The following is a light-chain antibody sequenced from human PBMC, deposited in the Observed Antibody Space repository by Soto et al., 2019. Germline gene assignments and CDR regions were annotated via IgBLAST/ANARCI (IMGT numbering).Light chain of an antibody. V-gene: IGKV3D-7*01. CDR2: GAS. CDR3: QQDYNLPWT. Sequence: EIVMTQSPATLSLSPGERATLSCRASQSVSSSYLSWYQQKPGQAPRLLIYGASTRATGIPVRFRGSGSGTDFTLTISSLQPEDFAVYYCQQDYNLPWTFGQGTKVEI. J-gene: IGKJ1*01. CDR1: QSVSSSY.